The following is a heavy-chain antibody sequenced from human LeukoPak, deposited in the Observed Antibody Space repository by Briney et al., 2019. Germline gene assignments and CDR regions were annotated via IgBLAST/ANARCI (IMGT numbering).Heavy chain of an antibody. Sequence: KPGESLKISCKVSGYSFTSYWIGWVPQMPGKGLEWMGIIYHGDSDTRYSPSFQGQVTISADKSISTAYLQWSSLKASDTAMYYCARVLRYFDWLFPQLYYFDYWGQGTLVTVSS. J-gene: IGHJ4*02. CDR2: IYHGDSDT. V-gene: IGHV5-51*03. D-gene: IGHD3-9*01. CDR3: ARVLRYFDWLFPQLYYFDY. CDR1: GYSFTSYW.